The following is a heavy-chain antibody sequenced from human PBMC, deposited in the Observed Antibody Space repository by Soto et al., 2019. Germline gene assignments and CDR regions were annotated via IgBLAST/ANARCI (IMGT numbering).Heavy chain of an antibody. CDR1: GFTFIRYT. Sequence: PGGSLRLSCAASGFTFIRYTMNWVRLSPGTGLEWVSSISKSDSYIYYADSVKGRFTISRDNTKKSLYLQMNSLRVEDTSVYYCARDRVYWTTTACSLDYCGQGILLSVSS. J-gene: IGHJ4*02. V-gene: IGHV3-21*01. D-gene: IGHD2-8*01. CDR2: ISKSDSYI. CDR3: ARDRVYWTTTACSLDY.